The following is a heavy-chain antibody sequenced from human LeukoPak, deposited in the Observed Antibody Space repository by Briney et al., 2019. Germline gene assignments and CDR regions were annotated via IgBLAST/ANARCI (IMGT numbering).Heavy chain of an antibody. CDR1: GFTFSSYG. D-gene: IGHD4-17*01. Sequence: GRSLSLSCAASGFTFSSYGMHWVRQAPGKGLEWVAVISYDGSNKYYADSVKGRFTISRDNSKNTLYLQMNSLRAEDTAVYYCAKDLKRGDYGDYLDYWGQGTLVTVSS. V-gene: IGHV3-30*18. CDR2: ISYDGSNK. CDR3: AKDLKRGDYGDYLDY. J-gene: IGHJ4*02.